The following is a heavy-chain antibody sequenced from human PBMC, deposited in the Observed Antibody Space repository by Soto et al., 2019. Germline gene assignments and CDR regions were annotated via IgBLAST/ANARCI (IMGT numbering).Heavy chain of an antibody. CDR1: GFTVRSNY. CDR2: IYSSGNT. D-gene: IGHD3-16*01. V-gene: IGHV3-53*02. J-gene: IGHJ4*02. CDR3: ARVSSPFGY. Sequence: EVQLVETGGSLIQPGGSLRLSCAVSGFTVRSNYMSWVRQAPGKGLEWVSIIYSSGNTYYADSVKGRLTMSRDTSNNTVFLQMSSLRAEDTAVYYCARVSSPFGYWGQGTLVTVSS.